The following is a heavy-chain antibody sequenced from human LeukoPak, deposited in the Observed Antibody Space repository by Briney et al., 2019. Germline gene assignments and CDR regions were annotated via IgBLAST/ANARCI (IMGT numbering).Heavy chain of an antibody. CDR3: AKGSYYGSGSYSRDYYYYYMDV. CDR2: IYHSGST. D-gene: IGHD3-10*01. CDR1: GGSISSSNW. Sequence: PSGALSLTCDVSGGSISSSNWWSWVRQPPGKGLEWIGEIYHSGSTNYKPSLKSRVTLSVDKSTNPLSLKLSSVTAADTAVYYCAKGSYYGSGSYSRDYYYYYMDVWGKGTTVTISS. J-gene: IGHJ6*03. V-gene: IGHV4-4*02.